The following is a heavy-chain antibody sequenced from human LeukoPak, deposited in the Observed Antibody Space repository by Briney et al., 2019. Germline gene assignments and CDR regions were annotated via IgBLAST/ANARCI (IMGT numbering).Heavy chain of an antibody. CDR3: ARGREKDRPRAAMVKGNAFDI. V-gene: IGHV4-31*03. Sequence: SETLSLTCTVSGGSISSGGYYWSWIRQHPGKGLEWIGYTYYSGSTYYNPSLKSRVTISVDTSKNQFSLKLSSVTAADTAVYYCARGREKDRPRAAMVKGNAFDIWGQGTMVTVSS. CDR1: GGSISSGGYY. D-gene: IGHD5-18*01. J-gene: IGHJ3*02. CDR2: TYYSGST.